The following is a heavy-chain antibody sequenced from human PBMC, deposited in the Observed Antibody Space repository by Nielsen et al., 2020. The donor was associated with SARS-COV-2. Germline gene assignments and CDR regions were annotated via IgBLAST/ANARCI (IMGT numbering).Heavy chain of an antibody. D-gene: IGHD5-12*01. V-gene: IGHV4-39*01. J-gene: IGHJ6*02. CDR2: IYHSGST. CDR3: ARVSLAPGGYTRYYYYYGMDV. CDR1: GDYIRSDNYY. Sequence: SETLSLTCSVTGDYIRSDNYYWGWIRQPPGKGLEWIGSIYHSGSTFYSPSLKSRVTISEDPSKNQFSLKLSAVTAADTAVYYCARVSLAPGGYTRYYYYYGMDVWGQGTTVTVSS.